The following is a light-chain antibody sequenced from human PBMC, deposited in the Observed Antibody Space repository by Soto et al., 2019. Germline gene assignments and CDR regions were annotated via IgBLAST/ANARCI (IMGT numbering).Light chain of an antibody. J-gene: IGKJ1*01. V-gene: IGKV3-11*01. CDR1: QSVSSY. Sequence: EIVMTQSPATLSVSPGEGATLSCRASQSVSSYLAWYQQKPGQAHRLLIYDAYNRATGIQARFSGSGSGTDFTPTIRSLEPEDFAVYYCKQRSNWPRTFGQGTKVDIK. CDR3: KQRSNWPRT. CDR2: DAY.